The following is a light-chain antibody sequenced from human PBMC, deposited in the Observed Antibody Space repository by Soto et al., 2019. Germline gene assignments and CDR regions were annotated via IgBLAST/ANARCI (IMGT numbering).Light chain of an antibody. V-gene: IGKV3-20*01. Sequence: EIVLTQSPGTLSLSPGERATLSCRASQSVSSFSIAWYQQKPGRAPRLLIYCASSRATGIPDRFSGSGSGTDFALTISRLEPEDFAVYYCQQYSSSPETFGQGTKVEIK. J-gene: IGKJ1*01. CDR1: QSVSSFS. CDR2: CAS. CDR3: QQYSSSPET.